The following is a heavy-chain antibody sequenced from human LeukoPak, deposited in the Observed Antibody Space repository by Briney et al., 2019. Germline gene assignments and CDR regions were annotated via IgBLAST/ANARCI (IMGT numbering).Heavy chain of an antibody. CDR3: ARGGGYDSSTFDY. J-gene: IGHJ4*02. Sequence: SETLSLTCSVSGASIGSGGHYWSWFRQAPGKGLEWVGYISQTGTTYYNPSLKSRVTISVDTSKNQFSLKLSSVTAADTAVYYCARGGGYDSSTFDYWGQGTLVTVSS. V-gene: IGHV4-30-2*05. CDR2: ISQTGTT. D-gene: IGHD3-22*01. CDR1: GASIGSGGHY.